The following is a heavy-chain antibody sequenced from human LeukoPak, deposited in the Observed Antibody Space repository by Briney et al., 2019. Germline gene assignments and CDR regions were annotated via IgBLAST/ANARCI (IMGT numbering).Heavy chain of an antibody. D-gene: IGHD3-3*01. CDR2: IKQDGSEK. CDR3: AGPTLFGVVSL. CDR1: RFTFSSYW. V-gene: IGHV3-7*01. Sequence: PGGSLRLSCAASRFTFSSYWMCWVRQAPGNGLEWVANIKQDGSEKYYVDSVKGRFTISRDNAKNSLYLQMNSLRAEDTAVYYCAGPTLFGVVSLWGQGSLVTVSS. J-gene: IGHJ1*01.